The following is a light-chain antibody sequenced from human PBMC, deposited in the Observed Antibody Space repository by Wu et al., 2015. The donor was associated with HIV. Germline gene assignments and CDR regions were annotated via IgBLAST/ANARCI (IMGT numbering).Light chain of an antibody. V-gene: IGKV3-20*01. CDR3: QQYGASPMT. CDR1: QSVSSSY. Sequence: DIVLTQSPGTLSLSPGERATLSCRASQSVSSSYLAWYQQKPGQAPRLLIHGASSRAIGIPDRFSGSGSATDFVLTISRLESEDFAVYYCQQYGASPMTFGQGTKVEIK. J-gene: IGKJ1*01. CDR2: GAS.